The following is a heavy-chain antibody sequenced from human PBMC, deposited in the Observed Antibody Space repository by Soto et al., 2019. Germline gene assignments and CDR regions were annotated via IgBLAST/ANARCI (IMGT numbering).Heavy chain of an antibody. V-gene: IGHV3-23*01. CDR3: ANVNIADLDF. J-gene: IGHJ4*02. CDR2: ISGSGSST. CDR1: GFTFSSYA. D-gene: IGHD6-13*01. Sequence: SGGSLRLSCAASGFTFSSYAMSWVRQAPGKGLEWVSAISGSGSSTYYADSVKGRFTISRDNSKDTLYLQMNSLRAEDTAVYYCANVNIADLDFWGKATLVSVSS.